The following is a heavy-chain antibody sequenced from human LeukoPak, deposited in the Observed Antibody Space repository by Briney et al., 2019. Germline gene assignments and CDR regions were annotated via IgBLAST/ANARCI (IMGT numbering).Heavy chain of an antibody. CDR2: ISGSGGST. CDR1: GFTFSSYA. D-gene: IGHD3-22*01. J-gene: IGHJ4*02. CDR3: AKHYYDSSGSYYFDY. Sequence: GGSLRLSCAASGFTFSSYAMSWVPQAPGKGLETVSAISGSGGSTYYADSVKGRFTISRDNSKNSLYLQMNSLRAEDTAVYYCAKHYYDSSGSYYFDYWGQGTLVTVSS. V-gene: IGHV3-23*01.